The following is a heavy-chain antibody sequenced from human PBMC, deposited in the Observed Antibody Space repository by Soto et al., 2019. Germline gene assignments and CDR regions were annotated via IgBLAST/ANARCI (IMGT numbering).Heavy chain of an antibody. Sequence: XGTLLLMCSVPPAPFSRGVWGWVRQLPGDRLECIAYVSYSAGASYNPSPKSRVTISFDTSKSQIALRLMPVTAADTAMYYCVAPLESRAMESFDYSGHGALVTISS. CDR3: VAPLESRAMESFDY. CDR2: VSYSAGA. CDR1: PAPFSRGV. V-gene: IGHV4-59*01. J-gene: IGHJ4*01. D-gene: IGHD5-18*01.